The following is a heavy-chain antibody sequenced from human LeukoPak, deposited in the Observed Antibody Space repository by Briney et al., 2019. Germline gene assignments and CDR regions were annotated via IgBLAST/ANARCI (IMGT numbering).Heavy chain of an antibody. Sequence: GSSVKVSCKASVGTFSSYAISWVRQAPGQGLEWMGGIIPIFGTANYPQKFQGRVTITADESTSTAYMELSSLRSEDTAVYYCASPKSVYSSSWQNPSYGMDVWGQGTTVTVSS. CDR2: IIPIFGTA. J-gene: IGHJ6*02. CDR1: VGTFSSYA. V-gene: IGHV1-69*01. CDR3: ASPKSVYSSSWQNPSYGMDV. D-gene: IGHD6-13*01.